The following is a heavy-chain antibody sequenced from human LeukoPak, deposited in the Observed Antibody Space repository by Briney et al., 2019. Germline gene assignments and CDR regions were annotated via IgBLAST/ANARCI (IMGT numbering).Heavy chain of an antibody. Sequence: GESLKISCKGSGYSFTNYWIGWVRQMPGKGLEWMGIMYPGDSDTRYSPSFQGQVTISADKSIGTAYLQWSSLKASDTAMYYCAIGGDSSTSCYRCFNYRGQGTLVTVSS. D-gene: IGHD2-2*02. CDR2: MYPGDSDT. CDR1: GYSFTNYW. J-gene: IGHJ4*02. V-gene: IGHV5-51*01. CDR3: AIGGDSSTSCYRCFNY.